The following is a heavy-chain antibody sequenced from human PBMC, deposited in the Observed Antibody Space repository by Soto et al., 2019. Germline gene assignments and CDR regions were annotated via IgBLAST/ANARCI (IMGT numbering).Heavy chain of an antibody. Sequence: ESLSISFRGSGYSFTSYWISWVRQMPGKGLEWMGRIDPSDSYTNYSPSFQGHVTISADKSISTAYLQWSSLKASDTAMYYCARKGSSWPYNWFDPWGQGTLVTVYS. D-gene: IGHD6-13*01. V-gene: IGHV5-10-1*01. J-gene: IGHJ5*02. CDR3: ARKGSSWPYNWFDP. CDR2: IDPSDSYT. CDR1: GYSFTSYW.